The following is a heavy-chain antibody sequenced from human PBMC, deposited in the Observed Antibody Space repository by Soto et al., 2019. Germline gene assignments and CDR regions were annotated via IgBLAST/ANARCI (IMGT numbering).Heavy chain of an antibody. CDR1: GFTFSSYS. CDR2: ISSSSSYI. J-gene: IGHJ6*02. CDR3: ARVHGDLSYYYYSMDV. V-gene: IGHV3-21*01. D-gene: IGHD4-17*01. Sequence: GGSLRLSCAASGFTFSSYSMNWVRQAPGKGLEWVSSISSSSSYIYYADSVKGRFTISRDNAKNSLYLQMNSLRAEDTAVYYCARVHGDLSYYYYSMDVWGQGTTVTVSS.